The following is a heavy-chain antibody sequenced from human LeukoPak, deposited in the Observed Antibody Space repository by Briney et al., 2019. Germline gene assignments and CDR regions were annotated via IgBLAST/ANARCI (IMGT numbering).Heavy chain of an antibody. CDR2: ISYDGTNK. CDR3: ASSRSGSYFAY. V-gene: IGHV3-30*04. Sequence: GGSLRLSCLASGLTFDSNAMHWVRQAPGKGLEWVAAISYDGTNKYYADSVKGRFTISRDNSKNTQYLQMNSLRGEDTAVYHCASSRSGSYFAYWAQGTLVTVSS. J-gene: IGHJ4*02. D-gene: IGHD1-26*01. CDR1: GLTFDSNA.